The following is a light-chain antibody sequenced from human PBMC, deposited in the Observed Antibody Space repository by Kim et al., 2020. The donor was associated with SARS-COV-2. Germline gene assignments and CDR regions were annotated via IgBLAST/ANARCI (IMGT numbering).Light chain of an antibody. Sequence: EIVLTQSPGTLSLSPGERATLSCRASQSVASNHIAWFQQKPGQTPRLLIYGTSSRVTGISDRFSASGSGTDFTLTISRLEPEDFVVYYCQQYDNSPYTFGQGTKLEI. CDR2: GTS. J-gene: IGKJ2*01. V-gene: IGKV3-20*01. CDR3: QQYDNSPYT. CDR1: QSVASNH.